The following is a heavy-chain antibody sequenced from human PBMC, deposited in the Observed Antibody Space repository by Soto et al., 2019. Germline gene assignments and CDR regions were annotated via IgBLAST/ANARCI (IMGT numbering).Heavy chain of an antibody. Sequence: SETLSLTCAVYGGSFSGYYWSWIRQPPGKGLEWIGEINHSGSTNYNPSLKSRVTISVDTSKNQFSLKLSSVTAADTAVYYCARKGETAAAAKNWFDPWGQGTLVTVSS. V-gene: IGHV4-34*01. CDR2: INHSGST. D-gene: IGHD6-13*01. CDR1: GGSFSGYY. J-gene: IGHJ5*02. CDR3: ARKGETAAAAKNWFDP.